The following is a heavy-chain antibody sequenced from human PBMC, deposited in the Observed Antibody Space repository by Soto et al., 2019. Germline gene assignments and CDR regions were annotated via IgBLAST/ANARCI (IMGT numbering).Heavy chain of an antibody. Sequence: PSETLSLTCAVSGGSISTSSYYWGWIRQPPGKGLEWIGSIYYSGSTYYNPSLKSRVTISVDTSKNQFSLKLSSVTAADTAVYYCARHDFWSGFSSGFDPWGQGTLVTVSS. CDR2: IYYSGST. J-gene: IGHJ5*02. D-gene: IGHD3-3*01. CDR3: ARHDFWSGFSSGFDP. V-gene: IGHV4-39*01. CDR1: GGSISTSSYY.